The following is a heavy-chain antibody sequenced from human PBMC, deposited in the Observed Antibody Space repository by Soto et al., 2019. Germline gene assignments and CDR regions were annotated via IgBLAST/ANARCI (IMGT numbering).Heavy chain of an antibody. D-gene: IGHD4-4*01. CDR2: IDPSDSYT. Sequence: GESLKISCKGSGYSFTSYWINWVRQMPGKGLEWMGRIDPSDSYTKYSPSFQGHVTTSADKSISTAYLQWSSLKASDTAMYYCARLRGYSNPYGMDVWGQGTTVTVSS. J-gene: IGHJ6*02. V-gene: IGHV5-10-1*01. CDR1: GYSFTSYW. CDR3: ARLRGYSNPYGMDV.